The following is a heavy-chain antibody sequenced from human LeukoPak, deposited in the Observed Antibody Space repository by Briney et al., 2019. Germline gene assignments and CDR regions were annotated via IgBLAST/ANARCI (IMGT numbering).Heavy chain of an antibody. CDR1: GYTFTSYD. D-gene: IGHD4-17*01. V-gene: IGHV1-8*03. Sequence: ASVKVSCKASGYTFTSYDINWVRQATGQGLEWMGWMNPNSGNTGYAQKFQGRVTITRNTSISTAYMELSSLRSEDTAVYYCAITTVTRDDAFDIWGQGTMVTVSS. CDR3: AITTVTRDDAFDI. J-gene: IGHJ3*02. CDR2: MNPNSGNT.